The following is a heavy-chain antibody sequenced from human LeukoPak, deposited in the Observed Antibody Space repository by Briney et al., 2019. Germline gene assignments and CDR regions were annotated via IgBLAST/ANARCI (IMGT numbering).Heavy chain of an antibody. J-gene: IGHJ4*02. CDR3: ARHIFGSGDIDY. D-gene: IGHD2-21*02. CDR1: GFTVSSYS. Sequence: GGSLRLSCAASGFTVSSYSMNWVRQAPGKGLEWVSSISSSSSYIYYADSVKGRFTISRDNAKNSLYLQMNSLRAEDTAVYYCARHIFGSGDIDYWRQGTLVTVSS. CDR2: ISSSSSYI. V-gene: IGHV3-21*01.